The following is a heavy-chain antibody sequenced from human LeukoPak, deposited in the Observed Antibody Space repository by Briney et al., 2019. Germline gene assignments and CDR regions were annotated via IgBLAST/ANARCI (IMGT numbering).Heavy chain of an antibody. CDR3: ARDDGSGMGDY. J-gene: IGHJ4*02. V-gene: IGHV3-7*03. Sequence: GGSLRLSCAASGFTFSDHYMGWVRQAPGKGLEWVANINQDESSQYYVDAVKGRFTISRDNAKNSLYLQMNSLRAEDTAVYYCARDDGSGMGDYWGQGTLVTVSS. CDR1: GFTFSDHY. CDR2: INQDESSQ. D-gene: IGHD3-10*01.